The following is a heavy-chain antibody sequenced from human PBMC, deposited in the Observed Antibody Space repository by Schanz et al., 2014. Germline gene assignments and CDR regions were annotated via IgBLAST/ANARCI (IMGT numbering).Heavy chain of an antibody. CDR1: GFTFSTTG. V-gene: IGHV3-7*01. Sequence: VQLVESGGGVVQPGGSLRLSCAASGFTFSTTGMHWVRQAPGKGLEWVATIKEDGSQKYYLDSVKGRFTISRDNARNSLYLQKTSLRAEDTAVYYCARATYYHVSGSYYGNFDSWGQGTLVTVSS. D-gene: IGHD3-10*01. CDR2: IKEDGSQK. J-gene: IGHJ4*02. CDR3: ARATYYHVSGSYYGNFDS.